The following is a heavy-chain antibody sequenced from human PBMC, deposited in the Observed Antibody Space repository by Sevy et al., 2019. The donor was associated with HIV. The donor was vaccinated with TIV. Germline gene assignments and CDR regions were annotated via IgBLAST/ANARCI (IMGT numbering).Heavy chain of an antibody. CDR3: ARDLIRNAFDI. V-gene: IGHV3-66*01. J-gene: IGHJ3*02. CDR1: GLTDSSCD. CDR2: IYSGGRT. Sequence: GGSLRLSCAASGLTDSSCDMSWVRQAPGKGLECVSVIYSGGRTYYADSVKGRFTISRDNSKDTLYLQMNSLKADDTAVYYCARDLIRNAFDIWGQGTMVTVSS. D-gene: IGHD3-16*01.